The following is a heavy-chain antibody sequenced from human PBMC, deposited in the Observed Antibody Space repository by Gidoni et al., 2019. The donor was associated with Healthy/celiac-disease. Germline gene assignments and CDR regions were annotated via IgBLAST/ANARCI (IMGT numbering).Heavy chain of an antibody. CDR2: IYYSGST. V-gene: IGHV4-59*02. CDR3: ARVTRIAVAGTYFDY. Sequence: QVHLQSPGPGLVKPSATLSPPCIAPGPPVSSYYWSWIRQPPGKGLEWIGSIYYSGSTDYYPYLKSRVTISVDTSLKQFSQKLSSVTAADTAVYYCARVTRIAVAGTYFDYWGQGTLVTVSS. CDR1: GPPVSSYY. D-gene: IGHD6-19*01. J-gene: IGHJ4*02.